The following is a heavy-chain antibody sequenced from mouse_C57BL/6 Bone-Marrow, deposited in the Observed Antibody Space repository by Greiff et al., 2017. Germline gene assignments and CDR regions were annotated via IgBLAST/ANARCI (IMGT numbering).Heavy chain of an antibody. CDR2: IDPSDSYT. V-gene: IGHV1-69*01. CDR1: GYTFTSSW. Sequence: QVQLQQSGAELVMPGASVKLSCTASGYTFTSSWMHWVQQRPGQGLEWIGEIDPSDSYTNSNQKFKGKSTLTVAKSSSTAYMQLSNLTSEDSAVYYCARAECDYGRNYAMDYWGQGTSVTVSS. CDR3: ARAECDYGRNYAMDY. J-gene: IGHJ4*01. D-gene: IGHD2-13*01.